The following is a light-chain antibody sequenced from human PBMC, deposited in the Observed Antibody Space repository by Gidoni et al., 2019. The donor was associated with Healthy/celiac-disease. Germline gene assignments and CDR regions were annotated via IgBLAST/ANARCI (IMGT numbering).Light chain of an antibody. CDR1: SRDVGGYNY. J-gene: IGLJ2*01. CDR2: EVS. V-gene: IGLV2-8*01. CDR3: SSYAGSNNLV. Sequence: QYALTQPPSASGSHGQSVTISCTGTSRDVGGYNYVSWYQQHPGKAPKLMIYEVSKRPSGVPDRFSGSKSGNTASLTVSGLQAEDEADYYCSSYAGSNNLVFGGGTKLTVL.